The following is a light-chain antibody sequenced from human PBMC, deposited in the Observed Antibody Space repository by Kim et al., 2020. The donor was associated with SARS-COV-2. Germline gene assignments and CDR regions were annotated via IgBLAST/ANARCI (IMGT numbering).Light chain of an antibody. CDR1: QAIYNH. CDR3: QQYNTYPIT. J-gene: IGKJ5*01. V-gene: IGKV1-16*02. Sequence: ASVGDTVTITCRASQAIYNHLAWFQQKPGKAPKSLIYAASNSQSGVPSKFRGSGSETHFILTINSLQPEDSATYYCQQYNTYPITFGRGTRLEIK. CDR2: AAS.